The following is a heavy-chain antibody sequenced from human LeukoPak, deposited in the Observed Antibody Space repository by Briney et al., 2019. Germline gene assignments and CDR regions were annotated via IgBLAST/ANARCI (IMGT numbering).Heavy chain of an antibody. CDR2: MNPNSGNT. J-gene: IGHJ4*02. CDR1: GYTLTSYD. CDR3: ARSYSSSWYGGGDY. V-gene: IGHV1-8*01. D-gene: IGHD6-13*01. Sequence: ASVKVSCKASGYTLTSYDINSVRQATGQGLEWMGWMNPNSGNTGYAQKFQGRVTMTRNTSISTAYMELSSLRSEDTAVYYCARSYSSSWYGGGDYWGQGTLVTVSS.